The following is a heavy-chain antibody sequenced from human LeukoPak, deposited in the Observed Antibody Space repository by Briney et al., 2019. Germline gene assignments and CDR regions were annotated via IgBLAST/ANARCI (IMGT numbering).Heavy chain of an antibody. J-gene: IGHJ5*02. CDR1: GYTFTAYY. CDR2: INPNIGGV. CDR3: ARGLADRYCSGDSCYPGYNWFDP. Sequence: ASVKVACKASGYTFTAYYIHWLGQAPGQGLEWMGWINPNIGGVNYALKFQGRVTMTRDTSISTVYMELRRLRSDDTAVYYCARGLADRYCSGDSCYPGYNWFDPWGQGTQVTVSS. D-gene: IGHD2-15*01. V-gene: IGHV1-2*02.